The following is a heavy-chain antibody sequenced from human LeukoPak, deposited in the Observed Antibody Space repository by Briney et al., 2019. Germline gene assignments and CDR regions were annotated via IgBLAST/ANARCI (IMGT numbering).Heavy chain of an antibody. CDR1: GGSISSYY. CDR3: AARGTGYYGGDY. D-gene: IGHD3/OR15-3a*01. V-gene: IGHV4-59*01. Sequence: SETLSLTCTVSGGSISSYYWSWIRQPPGKGLEWIGYIYYSGSTNYNPSLKSRVTISVDTSKNQFSLKLSSVTAADTAVYHCAARGTGYYGGDYWGQGTLVTVSS. CDR2: IYYSGST. J-gene: IGHJ4*02.